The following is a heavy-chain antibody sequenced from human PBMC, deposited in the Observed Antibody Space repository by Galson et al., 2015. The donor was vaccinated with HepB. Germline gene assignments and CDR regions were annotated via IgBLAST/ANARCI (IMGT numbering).Heavy chain of an antibody. CDR3: ARMSGSSALWSAHDY. D-gene: IGHD1-26*01. CDR2: ITSSSSYI. Sequence: SLRLSCAASGFTFSSYSMNWVRQAPGKGLEWVSSITSSSSYIYYADSVKGRFTISRDNAKNSLYLQMNSLRAEDTAVYYCARMSGSSALWSAHDYWGQGTLVTVSS. CDR1: GFTFSSYS. J-gene: IGHJ4*02. V-gene: IGHV3-21*01.